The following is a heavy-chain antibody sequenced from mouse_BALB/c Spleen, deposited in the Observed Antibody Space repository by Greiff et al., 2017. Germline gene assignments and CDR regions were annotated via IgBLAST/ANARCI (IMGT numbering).Heavy chain of an antibody. CDR1: GFTFSRFG. CDR2: LSSGSSTI. Sequence: LFLESVGGLVQPGGSRKLSCSASGFTFSRFGMHWVRQAPEQGLEWVAYLSSGSSTIYYADTVKGRFTISRDNPKNTLFLQMTSLRSEDTAMYYCARFITTVVATDHYAMDYWGQGTSGTVSS. J-gene: IGHJ4*01. CDR3: ARFITTVVATDHYAMDY. V-gene: IGHV5-17*02. D-gene: IGHD1-1*01.